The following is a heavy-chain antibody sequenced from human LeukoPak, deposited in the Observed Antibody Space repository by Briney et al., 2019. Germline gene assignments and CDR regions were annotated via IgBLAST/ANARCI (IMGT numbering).Heavy chain of an antibody. Sequence: PSETPSLTCAVSGGSISSTSYYWAWLRQPPGTGLEWIGTIYYSGSTYHNPSLKSRVTLSVDTSRNQFSLRLSSVDAADTAVYYCAKAGVRYFDSSGLYAFDFWGQGTTVTVSS. J-gene: IGHJ3*01. CDR1: GGSISSTSYY. D-gene: IGHD3-22*01. CDR2: IYYSGST. V-gene: IGHV4-39*05. CDR3: AKAGVRYFDSSGLYAFDF.